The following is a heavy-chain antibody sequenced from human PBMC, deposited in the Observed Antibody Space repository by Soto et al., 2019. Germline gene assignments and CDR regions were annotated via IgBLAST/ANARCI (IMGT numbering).Heavy chain of an antibody. CDR1: GFTFSSYA. Sequence: GGSLRLSCAASGFTFSSYAMSWVRQAPGKGLEWVSAISGSGGSTYYADSVKGRFTISRDNSKNTLYLQMNSLRAEDTAVYYCAKGLRITIFGVAGIDYWGQGTLVTVSS. CDR2: ISGSGGST. J-gene: IGHJ4*02. CDR3: AKGLRITIFGVAGIDY. D-gene: IGHD3-3*01. V-gene: IGHV3-23*01.